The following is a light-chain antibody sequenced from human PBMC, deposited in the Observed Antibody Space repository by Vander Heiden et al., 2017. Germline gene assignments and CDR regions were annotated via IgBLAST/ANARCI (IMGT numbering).Light chain of an antibody. V-gene: IGLV3-19*01. J-gene: IGLJ3*02. CDR1: SLRSYY. CDR3: NSRDSSGNHLWV. CDR2: GKN. Sequence: SSELTQDPAVSVALGQTVRITCQGDSLRSYYASWYQQKPGQAPVLVIYGKNNRPSGIPDRFSGSSSGNTASLTITGAQAEDEADYYCNSRDSSGNHLWVFGGGTKL.